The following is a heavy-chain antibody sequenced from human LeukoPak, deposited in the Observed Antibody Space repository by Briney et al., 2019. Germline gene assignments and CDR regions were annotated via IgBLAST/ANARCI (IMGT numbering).Heavy chain of an antibody. D-gene: IGHD5-12*01. V-gene: IGHV4-34*01. CDR3: ARGRRDGYNLPYYFDY. Sequence: SETLSLTCAVYGGSFSGYYWSWIRQPPGKGLEWIGEINHSGSTNYNPSLKSRVTISVDTSKNQFSLKLSSVTAADTAVYYCARGRRDGYNLPYYFDYWGQGTLVTVSS. J-gene: IGHJ4*02. CDR2: INHSGST. CDR1: GGSFSGYY.